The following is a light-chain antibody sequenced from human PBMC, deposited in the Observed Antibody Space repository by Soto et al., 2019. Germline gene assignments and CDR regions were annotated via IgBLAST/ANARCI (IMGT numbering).Light chain of an antibody. V-gene: IGKV1-12*01. Sequence: DIQMTQSPSTLSASVGDRVTITCQASHDISTYLNWYQHKPGKAPQLLIFGASGLQTGVPSRFSGSGSGTDFTLTISSLQPEDFATYYCQQAYSFPRTFGGGTKVDIK. CDR3: QQAYSFPRT. CDR2: GAS. CDR1: HDISTY. J-gene: IGKJ4*01.